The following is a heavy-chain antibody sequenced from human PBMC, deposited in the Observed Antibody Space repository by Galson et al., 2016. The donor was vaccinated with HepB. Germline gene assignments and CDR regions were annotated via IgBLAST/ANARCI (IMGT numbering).Heavy chain of an antibody. CDR3: ARLVLYDTSGSYY. V-gene: IGHV3-53*01. J-gene: IGHJ4*02. D-gene: IGHD3-22*01. CDR1: GFTVSNNY. Sequence: SLRLSCAVSGFTVSNNYMSWVRQAPGKGLGWVSVIYSGGGTYYADSVRGRFTISRDNSKNTVYLQMNSLRAEDTAVYYCARLVLYDTSGSYYWGQGTLVTVSS. CDR2: IYSGGGT.